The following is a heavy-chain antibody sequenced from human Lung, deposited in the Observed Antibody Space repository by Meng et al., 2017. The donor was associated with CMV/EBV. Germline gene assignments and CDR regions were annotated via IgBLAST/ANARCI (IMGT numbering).Heavy chain of an antibody. CDR3: ARAISITVFGVALDY. V-gene: IGHV3-30-3*01. Sequence: GGSXRLXCAASGFNFNFYPLPWVRQAPGRGLEWVSVISDDGTSQYYADSVKGRFTISRDSLKNTLYLQMNGLRPDDTAMYYCARAISITVFGVALDYWGRGTLVTVSS. CDR2: ISDDGTSQ. J-gene: IGHJ4*02. D-gene: IGHD3-3*01. CDR1: GFNFNFYP.